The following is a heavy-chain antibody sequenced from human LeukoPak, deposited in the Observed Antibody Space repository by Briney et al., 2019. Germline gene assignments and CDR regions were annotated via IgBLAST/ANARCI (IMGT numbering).Heavy chain of an antibody. CDR2: IYYSGST. V-gene: IGHV4-39*01. CDR1: GRSISSSSYY. D-gene: IGHD4-17*01. J-gene: IGHJ4*02. CDR3: ARKDYGDYTLDY. Sequence: LETLSLTCTVSGRSISSSSYYWGWIRQPPGRGREWIGSIYYSGSTYYNPSLKSRVTISVDTSKNQFSLKLSSVTAADTAVYYCARKDYGDYTLDYWGQGTLVTVSS.